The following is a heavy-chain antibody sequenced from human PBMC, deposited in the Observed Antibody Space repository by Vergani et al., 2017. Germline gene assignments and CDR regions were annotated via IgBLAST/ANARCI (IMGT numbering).Heavy chain of an antibody. CDR2: IRSKPYGGTT. J-gene: IGHJ6*03. CDR1: GFTFGDYA. V-gene: IGHV3-49*03. D-gene: IGHD1/OR15-1a*01. Sequence: EVQLLESGGGLVQPGRSLRLSCTASGFTFGDYAMSWFRQTPGEGLEWVGFIRSKPYGGTTEYAASVKGRFTISRDDSKSIAYLQMNSLKTEDTAVYYCTMGPQQYYYXMDVWGKGTTVTVSS. CDR3: TMGPQQYYYXMDV.